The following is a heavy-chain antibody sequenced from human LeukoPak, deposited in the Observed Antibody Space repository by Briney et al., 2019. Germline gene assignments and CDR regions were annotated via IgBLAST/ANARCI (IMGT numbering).Heavy chain of an antibody. J-gene: IGHJ3*02. D-gene: IGHD5-24*01. CDR2: MSHSGSS. CDR3: AKELTERWLIDAFDI. V-gene: IGHV3-23*01. CDR1: GFTFSSYW. Sequence: GGSLRLSCAASGFTFSSYWMHWVRQAPGKGLEWVSSMSHSGSSSYADSVKGRFTISRDNSMNTLFLQMSSLRAEDTAIYYCAKELTERWLIDAFDIWGQGTVVTVSS.